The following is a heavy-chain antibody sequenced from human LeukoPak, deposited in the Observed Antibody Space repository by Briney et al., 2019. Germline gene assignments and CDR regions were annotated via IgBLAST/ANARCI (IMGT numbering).Heavy chain of an antibody. CDR3: ARSYYYGSGSYFALDY. Sequence: PGGSLRLSCAASGFTFRSYSMNWVRQAPGKGLEWVSSISSSSSYIYYADSVKGRFTISIDNAKNSLYLQMNSLRAEDTAVYYCARSYYYGSGSYFALDYWGQGTLVTVSS. CDR1: GFTFRSYS. V-gene: IGHV3-21*01. CDR2: ISSSSSYI. D-gene: IGHD3-10*01. J-gene: IGHJ4*02.